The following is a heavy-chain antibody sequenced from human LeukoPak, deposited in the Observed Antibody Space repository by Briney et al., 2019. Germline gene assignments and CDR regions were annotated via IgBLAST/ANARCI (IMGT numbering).Heavy chain of an antibody. CDR2: ISNDGHEK. D-gene: IGHD2-8*02. CDR1: GFTFSAYV. CDR3: ARDGGYTGGWTYGAGDY. J-gene: IGHJ4*01. V-gene: IGHV3-30-3*01. Sequence: PGGSLRLSCAASGFTFSAYVMHWVRQAPGKGLECVAVISNDGHEKYYADSVKGRFSISRDNSKNTLYLQMSSLRTEDTAVYYCARDGGYTGGWTYGAGDYWGQGTLVTVSS.